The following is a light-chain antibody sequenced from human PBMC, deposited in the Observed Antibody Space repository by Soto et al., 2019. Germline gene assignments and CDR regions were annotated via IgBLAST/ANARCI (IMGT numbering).Light chain of an antibody. Sequence: QSVLTQPPSVSAAPGQKVTISCSGSNANIGQNYVSWYQQLPGTAPKVLIYEINIRPSEIPDRFSGSKSGTSATLGITGLQTGDEADYYCLTWDSSLSAHVFGTGTKVTVL. CDR2: EIN. CDR3: LTWDSSLSAHV. J-gene: IGLJ1*01. V-gene: IGLV1-51*02. CDR1: NANIGQNY.